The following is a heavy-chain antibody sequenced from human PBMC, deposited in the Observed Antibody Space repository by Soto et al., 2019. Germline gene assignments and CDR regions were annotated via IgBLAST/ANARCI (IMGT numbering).Heavy chain of an antibody. CDR2: INAGNGNT. CDR1: GYTFTSYA. J-gene: IGHJ4*02. D-gene: IGHD4-17*01. Sequence: QVQLVQSGAEEKKPGASVKVSCKASGYTFTSYAMHWVRQAPGQRLEWMGWINAGNGNTKYSQKFQGRVTITRDTSASTAYMELSSLRSEDTAVYYCARARGLGYGDYGFDYWGQGTLVTVSS. V-gene: IGHV1-3*05. CDR3: ARARGLGYGDYGFDY.